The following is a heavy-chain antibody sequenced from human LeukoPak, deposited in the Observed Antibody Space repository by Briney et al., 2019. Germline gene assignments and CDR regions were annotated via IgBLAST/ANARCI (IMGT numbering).Heavy chain of an antibody. J-gene: IGHJ6*02. V-gene: IGHV1-69*13. Sequence: SVKVSCKASGGTFCSYAISWVRQAPGQGLEWMGGIIPIFGTANYAQKFQGRVTITADESTSTAYMELSSLRSEDTAVYYCARVSLGNEPGSPQNYYYYGMDVWAKGPRSPSP. CDR1: GGTFCSYA. CDR2: IIPIFGTA. CDR3: ARVSLGNEPGSPQNYYYYGMDV.